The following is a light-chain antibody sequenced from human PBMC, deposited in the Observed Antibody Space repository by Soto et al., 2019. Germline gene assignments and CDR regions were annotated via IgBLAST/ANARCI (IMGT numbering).Light chain of an antibody. CDR2: HAS. CDR1: QSISTY. CDR3: QQYYMYSYT. V-gene: IGKV1-5*01. Sequence: DIQLTQPSTLSASVGGRVTLHCRASQSISTYLAWYQQKPGKAPKVLIYHASNLESGVPSRFSGGGSGTEFTLTISSLQPDDFATYYCQQYYMYSYTFGQGTKLDIK. J-gene: IGKJ2*01.